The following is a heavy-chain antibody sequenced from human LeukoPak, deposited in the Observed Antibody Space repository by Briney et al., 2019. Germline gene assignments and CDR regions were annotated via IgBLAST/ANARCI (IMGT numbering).Heavy chain of an antibody. J-gene: IGHJ6*03. CDR1: GGTFSSYA. Sequence: ASVKVSCKASGGTFSSYAISWVRQAPGQGLEWMGGIIPIFGTANYAQKFQGRVTITTDESTSTAYMELSSLRPEDTAVYYCASNNCSSTSCYTRDYYYMDVWGKGTTVTVSS. CDR2: IIPIFGTA. CDR3: ASNNCSSTSCYTRDYYYMDV. D-gene: IGHD2-2*02. V-gene: IGHV1-69*05.